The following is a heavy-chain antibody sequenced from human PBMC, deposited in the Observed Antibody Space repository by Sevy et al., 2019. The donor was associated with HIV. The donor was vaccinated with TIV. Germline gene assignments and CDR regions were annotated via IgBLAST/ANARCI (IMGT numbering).Heavy chain of an antibody. J-gene: IGHJ4*02. D-gene: IGHD3-3*01. V-gene: IGHV3-23*01. CDR1: GFTFSSYA. CDR3: AGRKVGDFWSGSIRGPWAGGPLFDY. CDR2: ISHSGDST. Sequence: GGSLRLSCTSSGFTFSSYAMNWVRQAPGKGLEWVSTISHSGDSTYYADSVKGRFTISRDNSGNTLYLQMNSLRAEETALYCCAGRKVGDFWSGSIRGPWAGGPLFDYWGQGTLVTVSS.